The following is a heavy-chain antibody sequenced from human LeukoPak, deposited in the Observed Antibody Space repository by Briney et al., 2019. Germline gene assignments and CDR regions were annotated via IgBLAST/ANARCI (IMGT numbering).Heavy chain of an antibody. D-gene: IGHD2-2*01. V-gene: IGHV4-61*05. J-gene: IGHJ4*02. Sequence: SETLSLTCTVSGASIDSSSLNWGWVRQPPGKGLEWIGYIYYSGSTNYNPSLKSRVTISVDTSKNQFSLKLSSVTAADTAVYYCARSYTGYQLLPFDDWGQGTLVTVSS. CDR3: ARSYTGYQLLPFDD. CDR1: GASIDSSSLN. CDR2: IYYSGST.